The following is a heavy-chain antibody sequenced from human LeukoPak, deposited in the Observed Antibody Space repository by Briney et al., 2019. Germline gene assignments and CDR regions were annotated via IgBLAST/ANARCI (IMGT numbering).Heavy chain of an antibody. CDR1: GYTFTSYG. D-gene: IGHD2-21*02. CDR3: ARDGLYCGGDCYSGYYYYYMDV. J-gene: IGHJ6*03. V-gene: IGHV1-18*01. CDR2: ISAYNGNT. Sequence: ASVKVSCKASGYTFTSYGISWVRQAPGQGLEWMGWISAYNGNTNYAQKFQGRVTMTRDTSISTAYMELSRLRSDDTAVYYCARDGLYCGGDCYSGYYYYYMDVWGKGTTVTISS.